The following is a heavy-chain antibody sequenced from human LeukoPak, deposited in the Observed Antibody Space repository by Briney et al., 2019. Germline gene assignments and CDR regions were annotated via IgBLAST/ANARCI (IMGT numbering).Heavy chain of an antibody. CDR1: GFTFSSYG. D-gene: IGHD3-10*01. Sequence: GRSLRLSCAASGFTFSSYGMHWVRQAPGKGPEWVAVISYDGSKKYYADSVKGRFTISRDNSKNTLYLQMPSLRAEDTAVYFCVRNMVRGIVYFDSWGQGTLVTVSS. V-gene: IGHV3-30*03. CDR2: ISYDGSKK. CDR3: VRNMVRGIVYFDS. J-gene: IGHJ4*02.